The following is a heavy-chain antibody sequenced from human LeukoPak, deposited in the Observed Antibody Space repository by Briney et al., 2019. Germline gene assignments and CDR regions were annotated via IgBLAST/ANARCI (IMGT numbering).Heavy chain of an antibody. CDR1: GFTVSSNY. J-gene: IGHJ4*02. CDR3: ARVGIAVAGTEGYYFDY. D-gene: IGHD6-19*01. Sequence: GGSLRLSCAASGFTVSSNYMSWVRQAPGKGLEWVSVIYSGGSTYYADSVKGRFTISRDNFKNMLYLQMNSLRAEDTAVYYCARVGIAVAGTEGYYFDYWGQGTLVTVSS. V-gene: IGHV3-53*01. CDR2: IYSGGST.